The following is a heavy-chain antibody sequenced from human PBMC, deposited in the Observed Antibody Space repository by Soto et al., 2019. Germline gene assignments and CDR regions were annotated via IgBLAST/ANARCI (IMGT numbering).Heavy chain of an antibody. CDR1: GGSISSSSYY. CDR2: IYYSGST. J-gene: IGHJ3*02. D-gene: IGHD2-2*01. CDR3: ARPLGGHQPDDAFDI. V-gene: IGHV4-39*01. Sequence: QLQLQESGPGLVKPSETLSLTCTVSGGSISSSSYYWGWIRQPPGKGLEWIGSIYYSGSTYYNPSLKSRVTISVDTSKNQFSLKLSSVTAADTAVYYCARPLGGHQPDDAFDIWGQGTMVTVSS.